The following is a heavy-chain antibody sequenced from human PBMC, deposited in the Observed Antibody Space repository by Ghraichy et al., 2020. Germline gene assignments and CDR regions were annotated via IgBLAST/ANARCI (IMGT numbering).Heavy chain of an antibody. D-gene: IGHD6-13*01. Sequence: GGSLRLSCAASGFTFSSYSMNWVRQAPGKGLEWVSYISSSGSPIYYADSVKGRFTISRDNAKNSLYLQMNSLRAEDTAVYYCARGIPAAGGHYWGQGTLVTVSS. CDR2: ISSSGSPI. V-gene: IGHV3-48*04. J-gene: IGHJ4*02. CDR1: GFTFSSYS. CDR3: ARGIPAAGGHY.